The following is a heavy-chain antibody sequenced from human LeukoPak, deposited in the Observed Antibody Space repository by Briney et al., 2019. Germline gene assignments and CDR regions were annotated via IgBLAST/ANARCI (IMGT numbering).Heavy chain of an antibody. CDR2: ISWNSGSI. V-gene: IGHV3-9*03. D-gene: IGHD1-1*01. Sequence: PGGSLRLSCAASGFTFDDYAMHWVRQAPGKGLEWASGISWNSGSIGYADSVKGRFTISRDNAKNSLYLQMNSLRAEDMALYYCAKDLRQRGTSMAYFDYWGQGTLVTVSS. CDR1: GFTFDDYA. CDR3: AKDLRQRGTSMAYFDY. J-gene: IGHJ4*02.